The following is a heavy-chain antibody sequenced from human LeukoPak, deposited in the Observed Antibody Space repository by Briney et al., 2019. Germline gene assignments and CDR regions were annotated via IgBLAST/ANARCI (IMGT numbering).Heavy chain of an antibody. CDR2: INAGNGNT. D-gene: IGHD2-15*01. Sequence: ASVKVSCKASGYTFTSYAMHWVRQAPGQRLEWMGWINAGNGNTKYSQKFQGRVTITRDTSASTAYMELSSLRSEDTAVYCCARGSVVVAASSAFDYWGQGTLVTVSS. V-gene: IGHV1-3*01. CDR1: GYTFTSYA. CDR3: ARGSVVVAASSAFDY. J-gene: IGHJ4*02.